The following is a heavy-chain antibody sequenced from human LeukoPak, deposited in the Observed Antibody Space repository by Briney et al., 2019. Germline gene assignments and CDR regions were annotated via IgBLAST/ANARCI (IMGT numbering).Heavy chain of an antibody. V-gene: IGHV4-38-2*02. CDR2: IYHTGST. Sequence: SETLSLTCTVSGYSISSGYYWAWIRQPPGKGLEWIGNIYHTGSTYYNPSLKSRVTISVDTSKNQFSLKLTSVTAADTAVYFCARGFRGDNFDYWGLGTLVTVSS. CDR1: GYSISSGYY. J-gene: IGHJ4*02. D-gene: IGHD7-27*01. CDR3: ARGFRGDNFDY.